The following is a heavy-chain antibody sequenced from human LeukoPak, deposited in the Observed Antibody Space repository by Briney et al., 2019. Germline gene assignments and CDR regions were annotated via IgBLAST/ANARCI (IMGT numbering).Heavy chain of an antibody. CDR1: GFTLSNYW. D-gene: IGHD3-16*01. CDR3: ARENLLGAFDI. J-gene: IGHJ3*02. CDR2: INSDGSST. V-gene: IGHV3-74*01. Sequence: GGSLRLSCAASGFTLSNYWMHWVRQTPGKGLVWVSRINSDGSSTSYADSVKGRFTISRDNAKNTLYLQMNSLRADDTAVYYCARENLLGAFDIWGQGTMVTVSS.